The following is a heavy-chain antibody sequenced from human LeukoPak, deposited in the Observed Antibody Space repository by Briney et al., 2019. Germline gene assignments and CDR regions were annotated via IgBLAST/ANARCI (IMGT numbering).Heavy chain of an antibody. V-gene: IGHV3-9*01. J-gene: IGHJ4*02. CDR1: GFTFDDYA. Sequence: GRSLRLSCAASGFTFDDYAMRWVRQAPGKGLEWVSGISWNSGSMGYADSVKGRFTISRDNAKNSLYLQMNSLRAEDTALYYCAKAGFAAGPGYYFDYWGQGTLVTVSS. CDR2: ISWNSGSM. D-gene: IGHD6-13*01. CDR3: AKAGFAAGPGYYFDY.